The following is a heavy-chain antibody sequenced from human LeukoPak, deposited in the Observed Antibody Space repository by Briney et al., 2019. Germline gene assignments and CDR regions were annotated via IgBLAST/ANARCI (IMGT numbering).Heavy chain of an antibody. CDR1: GYTFTGYY. CDR3: ARDPIDGVVMFDY. J-gene: IGHJ4*02. Sequence: GASVKVSCKASGYTFTGYYMHWVRQAPGQGLEWMGWINPDSGGTNYAQKFQGRVTMTRDTSISTAYMDVTRLRSDDTAMYFCARDPIDGVVMFDYWGLGTLVTVSS. D-gene: IGHD3-3*01. CDR2: INPDSGGT. V-gene: IGHV1-2*02.